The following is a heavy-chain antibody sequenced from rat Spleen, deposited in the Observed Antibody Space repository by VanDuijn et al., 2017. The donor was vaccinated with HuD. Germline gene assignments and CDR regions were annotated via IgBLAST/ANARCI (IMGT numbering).Heavy chain of an antibody. CDR3: ARGAYGGYSEWFDY. Sequence: QVQLKESGPGLVQPSQTLSLTCTVSGFSLTSYSVSWVRQPSGKGPEWMGRMWYDGDTAYNSVSKSRLSISRDHSKNQVFLKMNSLQSEDTTTYYCARGAYGGYSEWFDYWGQGVMVTVSS. J-gene: IGHJ2*01. D-gene: IGHD1-11*01. CDR1: GFSLTSYS. V-gene: IGHV2-34*01. CDR2: MWYDGDT.